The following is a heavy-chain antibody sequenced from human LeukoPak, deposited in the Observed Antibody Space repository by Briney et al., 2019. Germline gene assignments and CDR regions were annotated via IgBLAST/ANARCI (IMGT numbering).Heavy chain of an antibody. D-gene: IGHD5-18*01. J-gene: IGHJ5*02. Sequence: GGSLRLSCAASGFTFSSYAMHWVRQAPGKGLEWVAVISYDGSNKYYADSVKGRFTISRDNSKNTLYLQMNSLRAEDTAVYYCARAHSYGFTHNWFDPRGQGTLVTVSS. CDR2: ISYDGSNK. CDR3: ARAHSYGFTHNWFDP. CDR1: GFTFSSYA. V-gene: IGHV3-30-3*01.